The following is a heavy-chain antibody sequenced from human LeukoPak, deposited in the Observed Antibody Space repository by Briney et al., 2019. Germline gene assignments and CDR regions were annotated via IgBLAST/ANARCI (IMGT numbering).Heavy chain of an antibody. CDR1: GYTFTSYY. J-gene: IGHJ6*02. Sequence: ASVKVSCKASGYTFTSYYMHWVRQAPGQGLEWMGIINPSGGSTSYAQKFQGRVTMTRDTSTSTVYMELSSLRSEDTAVYYCARDGDYGAQNGGDYYYYYGVDVWGQGTTVTVSS. D-gene: IGHD4-17*01. V-gene: IGHV1-46*01. CDR3: ARDGDYGAQNGGDYYYYYGVDV. CDR2: INPSGGST.